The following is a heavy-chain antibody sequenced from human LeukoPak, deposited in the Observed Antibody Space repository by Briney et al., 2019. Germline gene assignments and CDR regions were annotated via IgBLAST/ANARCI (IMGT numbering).Heavy chain of an antibody. J-gene: IGHJ4*02. Sequence: SVKVSCTASGGTFSSYAISWVRQAPGQGLEWMGRIIPILGIANYAQKFQGRVTITADKSTSTAYMELSSLRSEDTAVYYCARDIFRYGGKGYYFDYWGQGTLVTVSS. CDR2: IIPILGIA. CDR1: GGTFSSYA. D-gene: IGHD4-23*01. V-gene: IGHV1-69*04. CDR3: ARDIFRYGGKGYYFDY.